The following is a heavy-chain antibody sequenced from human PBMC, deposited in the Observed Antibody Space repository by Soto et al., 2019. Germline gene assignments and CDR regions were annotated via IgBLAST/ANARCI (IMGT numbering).Heavy chain of an antibody. V-gene: IGHV3-30-3*01. D-gene: IGHD6-13*01. Sequence: QVQLVESGGGVVQPGRSLRLSCAASGFTFSSYAMHWVRQAPGKGLEWVAVISYDGSNKYYADSVKGRFTISRDKSKNTLYLQMNSLRAEDTAVYYCARDSSSSWHYYYYGMDVWGQGTTVTVSS. CDR2: ISYDGSNK. CDR3: ARDSSSSWHYYYYGMDV. CDR1: GFTFSSYA. J-gene: IGHJ6*02.